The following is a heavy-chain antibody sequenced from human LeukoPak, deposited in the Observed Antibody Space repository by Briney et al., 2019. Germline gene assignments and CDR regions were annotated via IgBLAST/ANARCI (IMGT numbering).Heavy chain of an antibody. CDR1: DGSISSSSYY. Sequence: PSETLSLTCTVSDGSISSSSYYWGWIRQPPGKGLEWIGSIYYSGSTYYNPSLKSRATISTDTSKNQFSLRLSSVTAADTAVYYCARGNILTGYCFDFWGQGALVTVSS. D-gene: IGHD3-9*01. V-gene: IGHV4-39*07. J-gene: IGHJ4*02. CDR2: IYYSGST. CDR3: ARGNILTGYCFDF.